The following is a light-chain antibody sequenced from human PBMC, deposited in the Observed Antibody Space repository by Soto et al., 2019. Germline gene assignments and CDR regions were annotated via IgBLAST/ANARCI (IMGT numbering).Light chain of an antibody. Sequence: DIQMTRSPFSLSASVGDRVTITCRASQSISSYLNWYQQKPGKAPNLLIYAASSLQSGVPSRFSGSASGTDFTLTISSLHPEDFATYYCQQSYSTPFTFGQGTKLEIK. CDR2: AAS. V-gene: IGKV1-39*01. CDR1: QSISSY. CDR3: QQSYSTPFT. J-gene: IGKJ2*01.